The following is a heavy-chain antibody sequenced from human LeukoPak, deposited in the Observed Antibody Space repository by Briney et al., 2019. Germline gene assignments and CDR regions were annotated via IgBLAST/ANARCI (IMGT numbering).Heavy chain of an antibody. CDR2: ISGSGSTI. V-gene: IGHV3-48*03. Sequence: PGGSLRLSCAPSGFTFSSYEMNWVRQAPGKGLEWVSFISGSGSTIYYGDSLEGRFTISRDNANNSLYLQINSLRVEDTAVYYCATLWDPVAGTTQPLLWGQGTLVTVSS. CDR3: ATLWDPVAGTTQPLL. D-gene: IGHD6-19*01. CDR1: GFTFSSYE. J-gene: IGHJ4*02.